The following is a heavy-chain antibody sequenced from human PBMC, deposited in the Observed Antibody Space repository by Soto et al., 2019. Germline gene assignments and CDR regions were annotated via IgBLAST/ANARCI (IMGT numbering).Heavy chain of an antibody. D-gene: IGHD1-26*01. CDR2: INAGNGNT. CDR3: ARAPPTDGGYYYGMDV. Sequence: GASVKVSCKASGYTFTSYAMHWVRQAPGQRLEWMGRINAGNGNTKYSQKFQGRVTITRDTSASTAYMELSSLRSEDTAVYYCARAPPTDGGYYYGMDVWGQGTTVTVSS. J-gene: IGHJ6*02. V-gene: IGHV1-3*01. CDR1: GYTFTSYA.